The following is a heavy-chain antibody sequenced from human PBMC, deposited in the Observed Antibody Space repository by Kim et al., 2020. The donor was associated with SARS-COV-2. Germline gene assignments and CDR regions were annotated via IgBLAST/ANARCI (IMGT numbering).Heavy chain of an antibody. CDR1: GGSISSYY. CDR3: ARGVWSGYYFSVGWFDP. Sequence: SETLSLTCTVSGGSISSYYWSWIRQPPGKGLEWIGYIYYSGSTNYNPSLKSRVTISVDTSKNQFSLKLSSVTAADTAVYYCARGVWSGYYFSVGWFDPWGQGTLVTVSS. J-gene: IGHJ5*02. D-gene: IGHD3-3*01. V-gene: IGHV4-59*08. CDR2: IYYSGST.